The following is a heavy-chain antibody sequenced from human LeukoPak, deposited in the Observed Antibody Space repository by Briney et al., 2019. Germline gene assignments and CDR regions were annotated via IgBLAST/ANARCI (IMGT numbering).Heavy chain of an antibody. CDR2: FSGSGITA. CDR1: GFNFSNFA. V-gene: IGHV3-23*01. J-gene: IGHJ4*01. CDR3: AKEIYISGCSYFDY. Sequence: QPGGSLRLSCAASGFNFSNFAMSWLRQAPGKGLEWVSTFSGSGITAYYTDSLKGRFTIYRDNPQKTLYLKMKGLRAEDTAVYYCAKEIYISGCSYFDYAGHGTLVTVSS. D-gene: IGHD6-19*01.